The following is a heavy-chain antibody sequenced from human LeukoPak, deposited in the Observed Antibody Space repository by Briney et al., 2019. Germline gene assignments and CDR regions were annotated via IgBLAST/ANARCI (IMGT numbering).Heavy chain of an antibody. D-gene: IGHD2-2*01. CDR2: INQSGST. CDR1: GGSFSGYH. V-gene: IGHV4-34*01. Sequence: SETLSLICAVYGGSFSGYHWSWIRQPPVKGLEWIGEINQSGSTSKNPSLKSRVTISVDTSKNQFSLKLSSVTAADTAVYYCARVPYYASSPFWYFDLWGRGTLVTVSS. J-gene: IGHJ2*01. CDR3: ARVPYYASSPFWYFDL.